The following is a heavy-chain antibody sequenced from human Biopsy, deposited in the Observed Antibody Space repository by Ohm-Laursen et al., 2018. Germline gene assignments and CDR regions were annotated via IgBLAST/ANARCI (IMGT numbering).Heavy chain of an antibody. Sequence: SSVKVSCNAPGGTFSNYGVNWVRQAPGQGLEWLGGNIPILGTGNYAQKFQDRVTVAADTSTSTATMELRSLRSDDTAVYYCAAKLTGYFHHWGQGILVIVSS. D-gene: IGHD3-9*01. CDR1: GGTFSNYG. V-gene: IGHV1-69*06. J-gene: IGHJ1*01. CDR2: NIPILGTG. CDR3: AAKLTGYFHH.